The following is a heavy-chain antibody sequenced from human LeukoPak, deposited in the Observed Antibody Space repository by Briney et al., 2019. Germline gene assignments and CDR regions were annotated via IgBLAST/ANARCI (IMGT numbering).Heavy chain of an antibody. CDR3: AKQRVSNGYYYFDY. CDR1: GFTISSYA. CDR2: FSSGAST. D-gene: IGHD3-22*01. V-gene: IGHV3-23*01. J-gene: IGHJ4*02. Sequence: PGGSLRLSCAASGFTISSYAMSWVRQAPGKGRDWVSSFSSGASTDYADSVKGRFTISRDNPKNTVYLQMNSLRAEDTAVYYCAKQRVSNGYYYFDYWGQGTLVTVSS.